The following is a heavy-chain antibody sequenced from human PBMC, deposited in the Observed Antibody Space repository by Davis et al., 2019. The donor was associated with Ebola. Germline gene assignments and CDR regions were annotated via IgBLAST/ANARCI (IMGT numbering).Heavy chain of an antibody. D-gene: IGHD4-17*01. Sequence: AASVKVSCKASGYTFTGYYIHWVRQAPGQGLEWMGRIDPKSGGTNYAQKFQDRVTMTRDTSISTAYMELKRLRSDDTAVYYCARGTTVTPRNFDIWGQGTLVTVYS. CDR3: ARGTTVTPRNFDI. J-gene: IGHJ4*02. V-gene: IGHV1-2*06. CDR2: IDPKSGGT. CDR1: GYTFTGYY.